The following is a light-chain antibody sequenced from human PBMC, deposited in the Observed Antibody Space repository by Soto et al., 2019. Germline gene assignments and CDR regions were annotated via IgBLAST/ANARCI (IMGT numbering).Light chain of an antibody. CDR3: SSYGGNSNYV. J-gene: IGLJ1*01. V-gene: IGLV2-8*01. Sequence: QSVLTQPPSASGTPGPTVFISCSGSSSNICGTNYAYWYQRHPGKVPKLLIYEVTQRPSGVPDRFSGSKSGNTASLTVSGLQAEDEADYYCSSYGGNSNYVFGTGTKVTVL. CDR2: EVT. CDR1: SSNICGTNY.